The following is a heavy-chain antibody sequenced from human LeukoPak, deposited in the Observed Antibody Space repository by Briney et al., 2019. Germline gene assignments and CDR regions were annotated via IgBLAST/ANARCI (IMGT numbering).Heavy chain of an antibody. CDR3: AKSNGYGLVDI. CDR2: IHYSGRT. J-gene: IGHJ3*02. V-gene: IGHV4-59*01. Sequence: SETLSLTCTVSGGSISSYFWTWIRQPPGKGLEWIGFIHYSGRTNQNPSLKSRVTISVDMSKNQFSLKLTSVTAADTGVYYCAKSNGYGLVDIWGQGTMVTVSS. D-gene: IGHD3-10*01. CDR1: GGSISSYF.